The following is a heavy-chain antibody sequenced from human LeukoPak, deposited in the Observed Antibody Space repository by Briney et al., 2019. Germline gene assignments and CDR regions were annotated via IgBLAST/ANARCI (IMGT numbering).Heavy chain of an antibody. CDR3: VRERAPYDAFDI. V-gene: IGHV3-21*01. CDR1: GFTFSSYS. J-gene: IGHJ3*02. CDR2: ISSSSSYI. Sequence: PGGSLRLSCAASGFTFSSYSMNWVRQAPGKGLEWVSSISSSSSYIYYADSVRGRFIVSRDNSKNTLYVQMNSLRVEDTALYYCVRERAPYDAFDIWGQGTMVTVSS.